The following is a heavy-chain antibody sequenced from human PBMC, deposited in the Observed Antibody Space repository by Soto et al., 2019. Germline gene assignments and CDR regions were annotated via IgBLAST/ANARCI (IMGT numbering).Heavy chain of an antibody. J-gene: IGHJ6*02. CDR1: GFTFGDYA. V-gene: IGHV3-49*03. D-gene: IGHD5-18*01. CDR3: TRDLRGYSYGYDHYYYGMDV. Sequence: GGSLRLSCTASGFTFGDYAMSWFRQAPGKGLEWVGFIRSKAYGGTTEYAASVKGRFTISRDDSKSIAYLQMNSLKTEDTAVYYCTRDLRGYSYGYDHYYYGMDVWGQGTTVTVSS. CDR2: IRSKAYGGTT.